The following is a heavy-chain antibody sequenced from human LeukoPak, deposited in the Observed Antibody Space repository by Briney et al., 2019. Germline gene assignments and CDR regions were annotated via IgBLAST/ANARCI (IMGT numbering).Heavy chain of an antibody. V-gene: IGHV3-48*03. D-gene: IGHD6-19*01. J-gene: IGHJ4*02. Sequence: GGSLRLSCAASGFTFSSYEMNWVRQAPGKGLEWVSYISSSGRTIYYADSVKGRFTISRDNAKNSLYLQMNSLRAEDTAVYYCARRRASSGWPFDYWGQGTLVTVSS. CDR2: ISSSGRTI. CDR3: ARRRASSGWPFDY. CDR1: GFTFSSYE.